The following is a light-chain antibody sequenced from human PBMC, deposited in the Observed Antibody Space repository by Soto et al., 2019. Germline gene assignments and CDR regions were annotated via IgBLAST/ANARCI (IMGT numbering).Light chain of an antibody. Sequence: EIVMTQSAATLSVSPGERATLSCRASQSVSSNLAWYQQKLGQAPRLLIYGASTRATGIPARFSGSGSGTEFTLTISSLQSEDFAVYYCQQYNNWPPWTFGQGTKVDIK. CDR1: QSVSSN. CDR2: GAS. CDR3: QQYNNWPPWT. J-gene: IGKJ1*01. V-gene: IGKV3-15*01.